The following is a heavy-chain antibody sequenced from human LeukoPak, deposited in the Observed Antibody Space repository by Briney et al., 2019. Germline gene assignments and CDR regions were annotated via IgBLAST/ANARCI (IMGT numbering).Heavy chain of an antibody. J-gene: IGHJ6*02. CDR2: ISSSSYI. Sequence: GGSLRLSCAASGFTFSSYSMNWVRQAPGKGLEWVSSISSSSYIYYADSVKGRFTISRDNAKNSLYLQMNSLRAEDTAVYYCARGYYDFWSGYPYYYYYGMDVWGQGTTVTVSS. V-gene: IGHV3-21*01. CDR3: ARGYYDFWSGYPYYYYYGMDV. D-gene: IGHD3-3*01. CDR1: GFTFSSYS.